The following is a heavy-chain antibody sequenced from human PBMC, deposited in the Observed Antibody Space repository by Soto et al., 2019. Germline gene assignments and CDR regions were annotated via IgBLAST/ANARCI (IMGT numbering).Heavy chain of an antibody. CDR2: IDPSDSYT. Sequence: PGESLKISCKGSGYSFTSYWISWVRQMPGKGLEWMGRIDPSDSYTNYSPSFQGHVTISADKSISTAYLQWSSLKASDTAMCYCARGRQQANYYYYGMDVWGQGTTVTVSS. D-gene: IGHD6-13*01. J-gene: IGHJ6*02. V-gene: IGHV5-10-1*01. CDR3: ARGRQQANYYYYGMDV. CDR1: GYSFTSYW.